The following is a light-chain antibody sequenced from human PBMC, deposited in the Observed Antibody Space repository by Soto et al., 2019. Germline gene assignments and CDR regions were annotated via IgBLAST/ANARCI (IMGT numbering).Light chain of an antibody. CDR2: AAS. J-gene: IGKJ3*01. Sequence: DSQMTQSPSSLSASIGDRVTITCRASQNINNYLSWYQQKPGKDPKLLIYAASSLQSGVPSRFSGSGYGTDFTLTISNLEPEDFATYYCQQGFSTLPITSGPWTKVDI. CDR1: QNINNY. CDR3: QQGFSTLPIT. V-gene: IGKV1-39*01.